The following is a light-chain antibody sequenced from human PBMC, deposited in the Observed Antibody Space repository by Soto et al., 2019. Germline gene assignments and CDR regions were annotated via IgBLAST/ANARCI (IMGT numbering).Light chain of an antibody. Sequence: EIVFTKSPGTLSLSPGERATLSCRASQSVSSSYLAWYQQKPGQAPKLLIYRASTRATGIPARFSGSGSGTDFTLTISSLEPEDFAVYYCQQRSNWPPITFGQVTRLEIK. CDR2: RAS. CDR3: QQRSNWPPIT. V-gene: IGKV3D-20*02. CDR1: QSVSSSY. J-gene: IGKJ5*01.